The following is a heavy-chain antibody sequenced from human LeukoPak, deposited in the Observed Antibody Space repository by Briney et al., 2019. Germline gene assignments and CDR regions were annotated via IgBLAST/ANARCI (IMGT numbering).Heavy chain of an antibody. Sequence: SETLSLTCTVSGGSISSSSYYWGWIRQPPGKGLEWIGSIYYSGSTYYNPSLKSRVTISVDTSKNQFSLKLSSVTAADTAVYYCARRLAGIQLWSLPLSLGWFDPWGQGTLVTVSS. CDR1: GGSISSSSYY. CDR2: IYYSGST. V-gene: IGHV4-39*01. D-gene: IGHD5-18*01. J-gene: IGHJ5*02. CDR3: ARRLAGIQLWSLPLSLGWFDP.